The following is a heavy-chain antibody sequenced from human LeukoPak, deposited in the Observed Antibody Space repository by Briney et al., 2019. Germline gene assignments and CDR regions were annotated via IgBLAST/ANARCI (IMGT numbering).Heavy chain of an antibody. Sequence: SSETLSLTCTVSGGSISSYYWSWIRQPPGKGLEWIGYIYYSGSTNYNPSLKSRVTISVDTSKNQFSLKLSSVTAADTAVYYCASHRSPGDAFDIRGQGTMVTVSS. V-gene: IGHV4-59*08. CDR3: ASHRSPGDAFDI. CDR2: IYYSGST. CDR1: GGSISSYY. J-gene: IGHJ3*02.